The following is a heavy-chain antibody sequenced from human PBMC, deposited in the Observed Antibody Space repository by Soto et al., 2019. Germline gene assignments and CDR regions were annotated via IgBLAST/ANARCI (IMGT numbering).Heavy chain of an antibody. CDR3: ARDRRDLLRGPDFDF. CDR1: GYIFSDSG. Sequence: QVQLVQSGAEVKKPGASVKVSCKASGYIFSDSGLSWVRQAPGQGLEWMGWISVYNGHTIYAQNFQGRLTMTTDTSTTTAYMELRSLRTDDSAVYYCARDRRDLLRGPDFDFWGQGTLVTVSS. CDR2: ISVYNGHT. D-gene: IGHD3-10*01. V-gene: IGHV1-18*01. J-gene: IGHJ4*02.